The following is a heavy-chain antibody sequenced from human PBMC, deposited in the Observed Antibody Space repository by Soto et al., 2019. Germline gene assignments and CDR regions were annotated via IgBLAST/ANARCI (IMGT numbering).Heavy chain of an antibody. CDR2: IYTVDEDP. V-gene: IGHV5-51*01. D-gene: IGHD2-8*02. CDR3: ASSVLVTSTMNYFDL. CDR1: GYSFSNFL. Sequence: PGESLKIYWQASGYSFSNFLMAWVRQMPGEGLEWLCMIYTVDEDPRYSPSFLGQVTISADKSIKTTYLHWSSLKASDSAIYFCASSVLVTSTMNYFDLWGQGTLVTVSS. J-gene: IGHJ4*02.